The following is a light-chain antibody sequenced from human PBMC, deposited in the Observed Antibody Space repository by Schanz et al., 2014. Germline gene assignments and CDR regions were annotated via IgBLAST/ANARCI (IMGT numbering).Light chain of an antibody. V-gene: IGLV2-8*01. CDR3: AAWDDSLSAYVV. CDR1: SSDVGGYNY. J-gene: IGLJ2*01. CDR2: EVS. Sequence: QSALTQPPSASGSPGQSVTISCTGTSSDVGGYNYVSWYQQHPGKAPKFMIYEVSKRPSGVPDRFSGSKSGNTASLTVSGLQAEDEADYYCAAWDDSLSAYVVFGGGTKLTVL.